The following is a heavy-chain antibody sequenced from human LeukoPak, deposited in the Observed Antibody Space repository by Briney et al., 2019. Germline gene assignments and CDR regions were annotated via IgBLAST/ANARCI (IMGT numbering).Heavy chain of an antibody. D-gene: IGHD2-15*01. J-gene: IGHJ4*02. Sequence: GGSLRLSCAASGFTFSSYAMSWVRQAPGKGLEWVSAVSVSGGSTYYADSVKGRFTISRDNSKNTLYLQMNSLRAEDTAVYYCAKDGYCSGGSCYLWYFDYWGQGTLVTVSS. CDR1: GFTFSSYA. CDR3: AKDGYCSGGSCYLWYFDY. CDR2: VSVSGGST. V-gene: IGHV3-23*01.